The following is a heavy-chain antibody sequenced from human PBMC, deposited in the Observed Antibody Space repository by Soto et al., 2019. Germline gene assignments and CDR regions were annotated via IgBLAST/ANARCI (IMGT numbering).Heavy chain of an antibody. CDR2: IYYSGST. J-gene: IGHJ3*02. V-gene: IGHV4-30-4*01. D-gene: IGHD3-3*01. CDR1: GGSISSGDYY. Sequence: PSETLSLTCTVSGGSISSGDYYWSSFRQPPGKGLEWIGYIYYSGSTYYNPSLKSRVTISVDTSKNQFSLKLSSVTAADTAVYYCASQLFTSYDFWSGYSPGAFDIWGQGTMVT. CDR3: ASQLFTSYDFWSGYSPGAFDI.